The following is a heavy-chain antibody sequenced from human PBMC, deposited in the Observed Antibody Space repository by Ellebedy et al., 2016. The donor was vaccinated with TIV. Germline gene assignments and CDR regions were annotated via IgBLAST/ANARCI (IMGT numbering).Heavy chain of an antibody. D-gene: IGHD5-12*01. V-gene: IGHV5-51*01. J-gene: IGHJ4*02. CDR1: GYSFTSYW. CDR3: ARQRSGYHTPLDY. CDR2: IYPGDSDT. Sequence: KVSCKGSGYSFTSYWIGWVRQMPGKGLEWMGIIYPGDSDTRYSPSFQGQVTISANKSISTAYLQWSSLKASDTAMYYCARQRSGYHTPLDYWGQGTLVTVSS.